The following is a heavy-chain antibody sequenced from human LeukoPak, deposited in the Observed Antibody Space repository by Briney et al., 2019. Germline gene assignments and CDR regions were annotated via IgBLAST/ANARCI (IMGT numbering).Heavy chain of an antibody. CDR3: ARGYDIWTGYYAPDY. Sequence: ASVTVSFTSSGYTFTVYYMHWVRQPPAQGLGWVGWINPNSGGTNYAQKFQGRVTITRDTSISTAYMELSRLRSDDTAVYYWARGYDIWTGYYAPDYWGQGTLVTVSS. D-gene: IGHD3-9*01. CDR2: INPNSGGT. CDR1: GYTFTVYY. V-gene: IGHV1-2*02. J-gene: IGHJ4*02.